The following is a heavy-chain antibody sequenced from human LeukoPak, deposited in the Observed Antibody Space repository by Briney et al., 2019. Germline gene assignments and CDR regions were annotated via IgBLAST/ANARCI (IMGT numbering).Heavy chain of an antibody. D-gene: IGHD1-14*01. V-gene: IGHV3-7*01. J-gene: IGHJ4*02. Sequence: ETLSLTCTVSGYSISSGYFWGWIRQPPGKGLEWVASMKPDGSESWYVDSVKGRFTISRDNSKNSLYLQLTSLRAEDTALYYCARDRGRNSFDYWGQGTLVSVSS. CDR1: GYSISSGY. CDR2: MKPDGSES. CDR3: ARDRGRNSFDY.